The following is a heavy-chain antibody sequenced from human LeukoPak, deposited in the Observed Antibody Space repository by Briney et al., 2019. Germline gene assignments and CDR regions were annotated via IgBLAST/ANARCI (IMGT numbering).Heavy chain of an antibody. Sequence: GGSLRLSCAASGFTVSSNYMSWVRQAPAKGLEGVTDIYSGGSTYYADSVKGRFTISRDNSKNTLYLQMNSLKAEDTAVYYCAREHQQLGNAFDIWGQGTMVTVSS. D-gene: IGHD2-2*01. CDR1: GFTVSSNY. J-gene: IGHJ3*02. CDR3: AREHQQLGNAFDI. CDR2: IYSGGST. V-gene: IGHV3-66*02.